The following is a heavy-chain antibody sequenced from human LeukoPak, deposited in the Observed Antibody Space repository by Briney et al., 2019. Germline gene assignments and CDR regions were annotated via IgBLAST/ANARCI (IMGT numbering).Heavy chain of an antibody. J-gene: IGHJ3*02. CDR1: GFTFSSYG. CDR3: AKDYYVSASGNFDAFDM. D-gene: IGHD3-10*02. Sequence: PGGSLRLSCAASGFTFSSYGMHWVRQAPGKGLEWVSTIRTSATSTYYADSVKGRFTISRDNSKNILYLQMNSLRAEDTAVYYCAKDYYVSASGNFDAFDMWGQGTMVTVSS. CDR2: IRTSATST. V-gene: IGHV3-23*01.